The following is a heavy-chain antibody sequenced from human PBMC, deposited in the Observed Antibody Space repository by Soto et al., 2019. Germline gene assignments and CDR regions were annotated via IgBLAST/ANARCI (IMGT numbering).Heavy chain of an antibody. D-gene: IGHD4-17*01. CDR1: GASISSGTYY. V-gene: IGHV4-31*03. CDR3: ARDRHGDEIDY. CDR2: IYYSGST. J-gene: IGHJ4*02. Sequence: PSGTLSLTCTVSGASISSGTYYWTWIRQHPGKGLEWIGYIYYSGSTYYNPSLKSRLTMSVDTSKNQFSLKLSSVTAADTAVYFCARDRHGDEIDYWGQGTLVTVSS.